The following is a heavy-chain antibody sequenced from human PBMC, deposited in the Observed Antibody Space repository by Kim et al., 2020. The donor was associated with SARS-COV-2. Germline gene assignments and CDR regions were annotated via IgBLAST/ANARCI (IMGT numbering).Heavy chain of an antibody. CDR3: ARADHRLYYYGMDV. J-gene: IGHJ6*02. Sequence: PSLTSRVTISVDTSKNQFSLKLSSVTAADTAVYYCARADHRLYYYGMDVWGQGTTVTVSS. V-gene: IGHV4-31*02.